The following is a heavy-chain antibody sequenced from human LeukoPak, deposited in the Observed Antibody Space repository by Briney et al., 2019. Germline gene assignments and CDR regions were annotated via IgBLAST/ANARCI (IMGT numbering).Heavy chain of an antibody. Sequence: SVKVSCKASGYTFTSYDINWVRQATGQGLEWMGGIIPIFGTANYAQKFQGRVTITADESTSTAYMELSSLRSEDTAVYYCARDYPLFDYWGQGTLVTVSS. CDR1: GYTFTSYD. CDR3: ARDYPLFDY. V-gene: IGHV1-69*13. J-gene: IGHJ4*02. CDR2: IIPIFGTA.